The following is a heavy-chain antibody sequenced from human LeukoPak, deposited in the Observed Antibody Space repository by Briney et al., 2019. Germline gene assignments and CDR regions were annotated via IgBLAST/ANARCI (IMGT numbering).Heavy chain of an antibody. CDR3: AREEDIYGVCCRFDY. V-gene: IGHV1-69*06. D-gene: IGHD2-8*01. CDR1: GGTFSSYA. Sequence: GASVKVSCKASGGTFSSYAISWVRQAPGQGLEWMGGIIPIFGTANYAQKFQGRVTITADKSTSTAYMELSSLRSEDTAVYYCAREEDIYGVCCRFDYWGQGTLVTVSS. J-gene: IGHJ4*02. CDR2: IIPIFGTA.